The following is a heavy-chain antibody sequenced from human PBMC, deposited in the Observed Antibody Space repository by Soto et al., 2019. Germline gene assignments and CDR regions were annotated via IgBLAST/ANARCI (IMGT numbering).Heavy chain of an antibody. CDR2: INHSGST. CDR1: GGSFSCYY. V-gene: IGHV4-34*01. Sequence: PSETLSLTCAVYGGSFSCYYWIWIRQPPGKGLEWIGEINHSGSTNYNPSLKSRVTISVDTSKNQFSLKLSSVTAADTAVYYCARGVYSYGGYYYYYGMDVWGQGTTVTVSS. CDR3: ARGVYSYGGYYYYYGMDV. J-gene: IGHJ6*02. D-gene: IGHD5-18*01.